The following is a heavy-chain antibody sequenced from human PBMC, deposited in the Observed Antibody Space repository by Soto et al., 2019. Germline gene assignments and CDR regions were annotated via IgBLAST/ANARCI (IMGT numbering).Heavy chain of an antibody. Sequence: EVQLVESGGGLIQPGGSLRLSCAASGFVVTDYYMSWVRQAAGKGLEWVAVFLIGGDTHYGESVKGRFTISRDNSKNTLSLQMNSLRAEDTAVYYCAREPLWSGPLPLDAFDLWGQGTMVTVSS. CDR3: AREPLWSGPLPLDAFDL. J-gene: IGHJ3*01. CDR1: GFVVTDYY. V-gene: IGHV3-53*01. D-gene: IGHD3-3*01. CDR2: FLIGGDT.